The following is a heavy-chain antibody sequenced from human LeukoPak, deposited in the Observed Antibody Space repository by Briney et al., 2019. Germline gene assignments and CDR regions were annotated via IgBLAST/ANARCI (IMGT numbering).Heavy chain of an antibody. V-gene: IGHV4-39*07. CDR3: ARGGNYWPQWWFDP. CDR2: IYYNGST. Sequence: SETLSLTCTVSGGSISSSSYYWDWIRQPPGKGLEWIGSIYYNGSTYYNPSLKSRVTISVDTSKNQFSLELNSVTPADTAVYYCARGGNYWPQWWFDPWGRGTLVSVSS. D-gene: IGHD1-26*01. J-gene: IGHJ5*02. CDR1: GGSISSSSYY.